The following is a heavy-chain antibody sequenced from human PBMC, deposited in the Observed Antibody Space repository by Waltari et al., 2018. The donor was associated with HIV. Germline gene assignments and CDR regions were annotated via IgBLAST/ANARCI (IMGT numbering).Heavy chain of an antibody. CDR2: INSDGSST. CDR1: AFTFSSYW. D-gene: IGHD6-13*01. J-gene: IGHJ6*02. CDR3: ASGYSSSWRSDYYYYGMDV. Sequence: EVQPLESRGGLVQPGGPLRLPCAACAFTFSSYWMHCVRQAPGKGLVWFSRINSDGSSTSYADSVKGRFTISRDNAKNTLYLQMNSLRAEDTAVYYCASGYSSSWRSDYYYYGMDVWGQGTTVTVSS. V-gene: IGHV3-74*01.